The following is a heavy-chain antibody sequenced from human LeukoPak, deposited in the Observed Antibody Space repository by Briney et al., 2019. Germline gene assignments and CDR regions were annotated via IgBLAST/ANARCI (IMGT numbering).Heavy chain of an antibody. J-gene: IGHJ4*02. V-gene: IGHV4-39*01. CDR3: GRHGREHYFDY. CDR2: ISYSGTF. CDR1: GGSISSSGYF. Sequence: SETLSLTCTVSGGSISSSGYFWGWIRQPPGKGLEWIGSISYSGTFYYNPSLKSRVTISLDTSKNQFSLKLSSVTAADTAAYYSGRHGREHYFDYWGQGTLVIASS.